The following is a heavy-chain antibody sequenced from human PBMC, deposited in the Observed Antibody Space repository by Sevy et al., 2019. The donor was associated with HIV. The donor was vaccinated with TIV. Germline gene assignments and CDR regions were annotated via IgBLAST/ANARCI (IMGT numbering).Heavy chain of an antibody. V-gene: IGHV4-31*03. Sequence: SETLSLTCTVSGGSISSGGYYWSWIRQHPGKGLEWIGYIYYSGSTYYNPSLKSRVTISEDTSKNQFSLKLSSVTAADTAVYYCARDSIPENWFDPWGQGTLVTVSS. CDR1: GGSISSGGYY. D-gene: IGHD3-3*02. CDR3: ARDSIPENWFDP. J-gene: IGHJ5*02. CDR2: IYYSGST.